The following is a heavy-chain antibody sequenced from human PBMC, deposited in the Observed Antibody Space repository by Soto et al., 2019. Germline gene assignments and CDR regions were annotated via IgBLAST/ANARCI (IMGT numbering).Heavy chain of an antibody. D-gene: IGHD2-15*01. CDR1: GFTFSSCV. CDR3: AKGLSNGWWYAED. Sequence: EVHLLESGGGLVHPGESLRLSCGASGFTFSSCVMTWVRQAPGKGLEWVSCITGSGTGAYYADSVKGRCTISRDNSKNMVYLQMNNLRAEDTGVYYCAKGLSNGWWYAEDWGQGTLVTVSS. J-gene: IGHJ4*02. V-gene: IGHV3-23*01. CDR2: ITGSGTGA.